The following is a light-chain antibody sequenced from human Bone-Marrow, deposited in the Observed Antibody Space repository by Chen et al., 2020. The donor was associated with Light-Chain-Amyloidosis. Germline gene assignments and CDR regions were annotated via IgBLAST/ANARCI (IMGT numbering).Light chain of an antibody. CDR1: NIGSTS. CDR2: DDS. CDR3: QVWDRRSDRPV. J-gene: IGLJ3*02. Sequence: SYVLTQPSSVSVAPGQTATIACGGNNIGSTSVHWYQQTPGQAPLLVVYDDSDRSSGIPERLCGSNSGNAATATSSRVEAGDEADYYCQVWDRRSDRPVFGGGTKLTVL. V-gene: IGLV3-21*02.